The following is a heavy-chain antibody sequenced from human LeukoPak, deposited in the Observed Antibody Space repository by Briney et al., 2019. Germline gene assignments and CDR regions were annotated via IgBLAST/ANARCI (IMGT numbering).Heavy chain of an antibody. Sequence: PGGSLRLSXAASGFTFNNYAMSWVRQAPGKGLEWVSAISGSGGSTYYADPLKGRFTISRDNSKNTLYLQMNSLRAEDTALYYCAKDGIGGTYYDSSGYFDNWGQGTLVTVSS. CDR1: GFTFNNYA. J-gene: IGHJ4*02. CDR2: ISGSGGST. V-gene: IGHV3-23*01. CDR3: AKDGIGGTYYDSSGYFDN. D-gene: IGHD3-22*01.